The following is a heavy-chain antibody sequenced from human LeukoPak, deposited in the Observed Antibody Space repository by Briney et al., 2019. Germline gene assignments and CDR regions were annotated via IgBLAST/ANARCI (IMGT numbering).Heavy chain of an antibody. CDR1: GYTLTELS. Sequence: ASVKVSCKVSGYTLTELSMHWVRQAPGKGLEWMGGFDPEDGETIYAQKFQGRVTMTEDTSTDTAYMELSSLRSEDTAVYYCATVPRTDYGDYVDWYFDLWGRGTPVTVSS. V-gene: IGHV1-24*01. J-gene: IGHJ2*01. D-gene: IGHD4-17*01. CDR2: FDPEDGET. CDR3: ATVPRTDYGDYVDWYFDL.